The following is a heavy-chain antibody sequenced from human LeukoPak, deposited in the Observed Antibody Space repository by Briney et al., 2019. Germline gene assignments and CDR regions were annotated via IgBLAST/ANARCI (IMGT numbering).Heavy chain of an antibody. CDR2: ISGSGGST. Sequence: GGSLRLSCAASGFTFSSYAMSWVRQAPGKGLEWVSAISGSGGSTYYADSVKGRFTISRDNSKNTLYLQMNSLRAEDTAVYYCAKVSDSSGYYWGYFDLWGRGTLVTVSS. D-gene: IGHD3-22*01. V-gene: IGHV3-23*01. CDR3: AKVSDSSGYYWGYFDL. J-gene: IGHJ2*01. CDR1: GFTFSSYA.